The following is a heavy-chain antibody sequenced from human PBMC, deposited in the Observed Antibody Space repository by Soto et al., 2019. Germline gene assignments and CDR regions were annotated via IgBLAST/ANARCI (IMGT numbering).Heavy chain of an antibody. V-gene: IGHV3-23*01. CDR1: GSIFENFG. CDR3: AKNQGVELVPLATVDWFDP. Sequence: EVVLLESGGGLEQPGGSWRLPGAASGSIFENFGRSGVRQAPGKGLEWISLISGSGFKKYYADSVKGRFTISRDNSKSTVYLELNNLSAEDTAVYHCAKNQGVELVPLATVDWFDPWGQGSVVTVSS. CDR2: ISGSGFKK. J-gene: IGHJ5*02. D-gene: IGHD1-26*01.